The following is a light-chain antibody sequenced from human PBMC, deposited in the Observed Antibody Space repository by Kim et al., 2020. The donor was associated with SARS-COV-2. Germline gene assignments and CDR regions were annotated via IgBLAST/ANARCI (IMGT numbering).Light chain of an antibody. CDR1: TSNIASGP. CDR2: SNT. J-gene: IGLJ2*01. V-gene: IGLV1-44*01. CDR3: ATWDDSLNGPV. Sequence: QSVLTQPPSASGTPGQRVTISCSRATSNIASGPIAWYQQLPGTAPKFLIYSNTQRPSEVPDRFSGSTSGTSAFLTISGLHSEDEADYFCATWDDSLNGPVFGGGTQLTVL.